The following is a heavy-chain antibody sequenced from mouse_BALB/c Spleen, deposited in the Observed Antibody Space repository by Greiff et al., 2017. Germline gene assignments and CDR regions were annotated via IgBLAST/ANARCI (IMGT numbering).Heavy chain of an antibody. Sequence: VQLQQSAAELARPGASVKMSCKASGYSFTSYTMHWVKQRPGQGLEWIGYINPSSGYTEYNQKFKDKTTLTADKSSSTAYMQLSSLTSEDSAVYYCARGWEDYYAMDYWGQGTSVTVSS. CDR2: INPSSGYT. V-gene: IGHV1-4*02. J-gene: IGHJ4*01. CDR1: GYSFTSYT. CDR3: ARGWEDYYAMDY. D-gene: IGHD1-1*02.